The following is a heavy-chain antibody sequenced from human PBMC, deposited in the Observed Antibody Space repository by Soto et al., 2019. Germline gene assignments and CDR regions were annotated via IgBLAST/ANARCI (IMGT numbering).Heavy chain of an antibody. CDR3: ARDMVRGTNWFDP. CDR1: GFTFSSYW. Sequence: GGSLRLSCAASGFTFSSYWMSWVRQAPGKGLEWVANIKQDGSEKYYVDSVKGRFTISRDNAKNSLYLQMNSLRAEDTAVYYCARDMVRGTNWFDPWGQGTLVTVSS. J-gene: IGHJ5*02. CDR2: IKQDGSEK. V-gene: IGHV3-7*01. D-gene: IGHD3-10*01.